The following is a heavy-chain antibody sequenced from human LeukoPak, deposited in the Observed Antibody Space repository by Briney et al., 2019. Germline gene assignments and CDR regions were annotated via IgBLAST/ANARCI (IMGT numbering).Heavy chain of an antibody. D-gene: IGHD2-2*01. CDR3: AKWGDIVVVPAAGRGMDV. CDR1: GFTFSSYA. V-gene: IGHV3-23*01. CDR2: ISGSGGST. Sequence: GGSLRLSCAASGFTFSSYAMSWVRQAPGKGLEWVSAISGSGGSTYYADSVKGRFTISRDNSKNTLYLQMNSLRAEDTAVYYCAKWGDIVVVPAAGRGMDVWGQGTTVTVS. J-gene: IGHJ6*02.